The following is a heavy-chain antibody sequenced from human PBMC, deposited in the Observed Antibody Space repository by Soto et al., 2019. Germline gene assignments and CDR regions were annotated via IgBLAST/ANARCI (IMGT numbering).Heavy chain of an antibody. CDR3: ARGRYSSSWYSPNYYYYYYGMDV. D-gene: IGHD6-13*01. V-gene: IGHV1-24*01. CDR1: GYSLTELS. Sequence: GASVKVSCKVSGYSLTELSIHWVRQAPGEGLEWMGGYDLEKGETIYAQKFQGRVTMTEDSPADTPYMQLRSLRSEDTAVYYCARGRYSSSWYSPNYYYYYYGMDVWGQGTTVTVSS. J-gene: IGHJ6*02. CDR2: YDLEKGET.